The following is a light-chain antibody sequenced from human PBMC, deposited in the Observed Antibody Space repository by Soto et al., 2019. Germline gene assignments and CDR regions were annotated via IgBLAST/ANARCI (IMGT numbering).Light chain of an antibody. Sequence: QSVLTQPASVSGSPGQSITISCTGTASDVGAYDYVSWYQHHPGKPPKLLIFEVRDRPSGVSNRFSGSKSGNTASLTISGLQPEEEADYFCSSSTSSSTLVFGTGTKVTVL. J-gene: IGLJ1*01. CDR2: EVR. V-gene: IGLV2-14*01. CDR1: ASDVGAYDY. CDR3: SSSTSSSTLV.